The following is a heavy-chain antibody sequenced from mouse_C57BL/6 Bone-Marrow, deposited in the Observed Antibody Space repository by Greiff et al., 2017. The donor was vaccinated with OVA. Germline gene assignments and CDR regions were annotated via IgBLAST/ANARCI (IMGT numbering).Heavy chain of an antibody. CDR3: ARHEEGTVVARGGDWYFDV. J-gene: IGHJ1*03. CDR2: FYPGSGSI. D-gene: IGHD1-1*01. V-gene: IGHV1-62-2*01. CDR1: GYTFTEYT. Sequence: VQLQQSGAELVKPGASVKLSCKASGYTFTEYTIHWVKQRSGQGLEWIGWFYPGSGSIKYNEKFKDKATLTADKSSSTVYMELSRLTSEDSAVYFCARHEEGTVVARGGDWYFDVWGTGTTVTVSS.